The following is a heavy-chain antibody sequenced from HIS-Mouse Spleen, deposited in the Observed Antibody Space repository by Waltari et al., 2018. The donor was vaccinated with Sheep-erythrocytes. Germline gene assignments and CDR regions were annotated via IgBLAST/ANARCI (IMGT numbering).Heavy chain of an antibody. V-gene: IGHV3-13*01. D-gene: IGHD7-27*01. CDR3: ARGIANWDAFDI. J-gene: IGHJ3*02. CDR1: GFTFSSYD. Sequence: EVQLVESGGGLVQPGGSLRLSCAASGFTFSSYDMHWVRQATGKGLEGVSAIGNAGDTYYPGSVKGRFTISRENAKNSLYLQMNSLRAGDTAVYYCARGIANWDAFDIWGQGTMVTVSS. CDR2: IGNAGDT.